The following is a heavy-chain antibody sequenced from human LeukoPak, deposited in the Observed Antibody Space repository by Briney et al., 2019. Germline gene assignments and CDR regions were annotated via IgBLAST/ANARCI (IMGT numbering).Heavy chain of an antibody. CDR3: AREGGFYRPLDY. Sequence: SETLSLTCDVSGGSVTSTNWWTCVRQPPGKGLEWIGEVHLDGRTNYNPSLKSRLIMSVDLPENHISLKLNSVAAADTAVYYCAREGGFYRPLDYSGQGTLVTVSS. CDR2: VHLDGRT. D-gene: IGHD3-3*01. V-gene: IGHV4-4*02. CDR1: GGSVTSTNW. J-gene: IGHJ4*02.